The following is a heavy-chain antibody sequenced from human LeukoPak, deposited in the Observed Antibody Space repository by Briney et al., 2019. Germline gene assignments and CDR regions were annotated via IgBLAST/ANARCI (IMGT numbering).Heavy chain of an antibody. Sequence: SETLSLTCTVSGYPISRDYYWGWIRQPPGEGLEWIGSIYHSGDTHYSPSLRSRVTISVDTSKNQFSLKLSSVTAADTAVYYCARALGLARDRNAFDIWGQGTMVTVSS. CDR1: GYPISRDYY. V-gene: IGHV4-38-2*02. CDR2: IYHSGDT. J-gene: IGHJ3*02. D-gene: IGHD3-16*01. CDR3: ARALGLARDRNAFDI.